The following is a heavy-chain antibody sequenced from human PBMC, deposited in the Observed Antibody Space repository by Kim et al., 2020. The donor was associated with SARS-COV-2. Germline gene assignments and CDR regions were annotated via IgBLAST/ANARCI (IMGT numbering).Heavy chain of an antibody. CDR1: GFTFGDYA. V-gene: IGHV3-49*03. J-gene: IGHJ4*02. CDR3: TREPRGYCSGGSCYSDY. CDR2: IRSKAYGGTT. D-gene: IGHD2-15*01. Sequence: GGPLRLSCTASGFTFGDYAMSWFRQAPGKGLEWVGFIRSKAYGGTTEYAASVKGRFTISRDDSKSIAYLQMNSLKTEDTAVYYCTREPRGYCSGGSCYSDYWGQGTLVTVSS.